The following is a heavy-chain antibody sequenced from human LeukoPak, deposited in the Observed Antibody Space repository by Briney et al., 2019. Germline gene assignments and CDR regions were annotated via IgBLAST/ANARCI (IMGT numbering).Heavy chain of an antibody. CDR2: IRYDGSSA. D-gene: IGHD1-1*01. V-gene: IGHV3-74*01. CDR3: VRGTMNAIDQLDY. J-gene: IGHJ4*02. Sequence: GGSLRLSCVVSGFTFSSYWMHWVRQAPGEGPVWASRIRYDGSSAAYADSVEGRLTISRDNAKNTLYLQMNSLSAEDTAVYYCVRGTMNAIDQLDYWGQGTLVTVSS. CDR1: GFTFSSYW.